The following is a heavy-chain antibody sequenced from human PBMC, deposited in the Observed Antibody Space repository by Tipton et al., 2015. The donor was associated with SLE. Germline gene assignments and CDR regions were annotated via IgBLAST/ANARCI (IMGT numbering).Heavy chain of an antibody. V-gene: IGHV5-51*01. CDR3: ARHGSSTSYGLDV. CDR1: GYNFTSYW. Sequence: VQLVQSGAEVKKPGESLKISCKGFGYNFTSYWIAWVRQMPGKGLEWMGIIHPGDSDTRYTPSFQGQVTISVDKSISTAYLQWSSLKASDTAMYYCARHGSSTSYGLDVWGQGTTVAVSS. J-gene: IGHJ6*02. CDR2: IHPGDSDT. D-gene: IGHD6-13*01.